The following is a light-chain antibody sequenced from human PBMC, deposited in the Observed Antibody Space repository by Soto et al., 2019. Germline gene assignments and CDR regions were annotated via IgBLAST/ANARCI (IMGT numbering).Light chain of an antibody. CDR1: QDISNS. V-gene: IGKV1-27*01. CDR2: AAS. J-gene: IGKJ1*01. CDR3: QKYDRAPRT. Sequence: DTQMTQSPSSLSASIGDRVTITCRASQDISNSLAWFQQRPGKAPKVLIYAASFLQSGTPSQFSASGSGTYFTLTISSLQPEDVATYYCQKYDRAPRTFGQGTEVLIK.